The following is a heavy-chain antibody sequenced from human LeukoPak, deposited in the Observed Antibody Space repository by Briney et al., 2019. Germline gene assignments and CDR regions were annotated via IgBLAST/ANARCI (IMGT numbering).Heavy chain of an antibody. J-gene: IGHJ4*02. D-gene: IGHD5-18*01. CDR1: GFTVSSNY. V-gene: IGHV3-53*01. CDR2: IYSGGST. Sequence: GGSLRLSCAASGFTVSSNYMSWVRQAAGKGLEWVSGIYSGGSTYYTDYVKGRFTISKDNSNNTLYLQMNSLRAEDTAVYYCAAHPGDTSYGFDYWGQGTLVTVSS. CDR3: AAHPGDTSYGFDY.